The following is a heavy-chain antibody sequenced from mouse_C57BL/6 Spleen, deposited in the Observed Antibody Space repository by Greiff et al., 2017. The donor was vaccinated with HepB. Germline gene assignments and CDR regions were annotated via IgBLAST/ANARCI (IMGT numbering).Heavy chain of an antibody. CDR2: INPNNGGT. V-gene: IGHV1-26*01. Sequence: VQLQQSGPELVKPGASVKISCKASGYTFTDYYMNWVKQSHGKSLEWIGDINPNNGGTSYNQKFKGKATLTVDKSSSTAYMELRSLTSEDSAVYYCARGDGYDGYAMDYWGQGSSVTVSS. CDR1: GYTFTDYY. D-gene: IGHD2-2*01. J-gene: IGHJ4*01. CDR3: ARGDGYDGYAMDY.